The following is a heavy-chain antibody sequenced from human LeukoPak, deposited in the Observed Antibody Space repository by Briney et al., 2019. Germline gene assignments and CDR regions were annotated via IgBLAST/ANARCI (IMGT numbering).Heavy chain of an antibody. CDR1: GFTFSSYA. CDR2: ISGSGGST. CDR3: AKSGYDYAEYFQH. V-gene: IGHV3-23*01. J-gene: IGHJ1*01. D-gene: IGHD5-12*01. Sequence: GGSLRLSCAASGFTFSSYAMSWVRQAPGKGLEWASAISGSGGSTYYADSVKGRFTISRDNSKNMLYLQMNSLRAEDTAVYYCAKSGYDYAEYFQHWGQGTLVAVSS.